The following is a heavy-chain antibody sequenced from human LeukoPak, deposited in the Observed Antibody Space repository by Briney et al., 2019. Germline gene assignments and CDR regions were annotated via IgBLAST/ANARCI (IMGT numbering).Heavy chain of an antibody. J-gene: IGHJ4*02. V-gene: IGHV3-30*02. Sequence: GGSLRLSCAASGFTFSNYGMHWVRQAPGKGLEWVAFIRYDGSDKYYADSVKGRFTISRDNSKNTLYLQMNSLRAEDTAVYYCTPLAIAAAPGDYWGQGTLVTVSS. CDR3: TPLAIAAAPGDY. CDR2: IRYDGSDK. CDR1: GFTFSNYG. D-gene: IGHD6-13*01.